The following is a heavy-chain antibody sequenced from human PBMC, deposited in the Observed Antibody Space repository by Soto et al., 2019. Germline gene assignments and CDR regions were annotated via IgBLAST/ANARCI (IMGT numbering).Heavy chain of an antibody. CDR2: ISPNGDAT. D-gene: IGHD4-17*01. J-gene: IGHJ4*02. Sequence: GGSLRLSCAASGFTFGTYAMSWVRQAPGKGLEWVSAISPNGDATYYADSVKGRFTIYRDNYRNTLYLQMNSLKADDTAVYYCAKDYGDYTPFDYWGQGTLVTVSS. CDR1: GFTFGTYA. V-gene: IGHV3-23*01. CDR3: AKDYGDYTPFDY.